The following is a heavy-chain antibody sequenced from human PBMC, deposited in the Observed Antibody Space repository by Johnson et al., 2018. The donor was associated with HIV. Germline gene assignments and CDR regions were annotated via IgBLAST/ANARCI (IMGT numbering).Heavy chain of an antibody. CDR1: GFTFSSYG. Sequence: QVQLVESGGGVVQPGRSLRLSCAASGFTFSSYGMHWVRQAPGKGLEWVAVISYDGSNKYYAASVKGRFTISRDNSKNTLYLQMKSLRAEDTALYYCARDPFHYYDSSGYAGGAFDIWGQGTMVTVSS. V-gene: IGHV3-30*03. J-gene: IGHJ3*02. CDR3: ARDPFHYYDSSGYAGGAFDI. CDR2: ISYDGSNK. D-gene: IGHD3-22*01.